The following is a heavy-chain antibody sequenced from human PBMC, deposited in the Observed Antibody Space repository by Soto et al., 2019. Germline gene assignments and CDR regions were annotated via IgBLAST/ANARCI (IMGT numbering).Heavy chain of an antibody. CDR2: ISYDSTKT. J-gene: IGHJ6*02. CDR1: GFTFNSYG. Sequence: GGSLRLSCVASGFTFNSYGKHWVRQGRGNGPEWVAFISYDSTKTYYADSVKGRFTISRDNSNSALYVQMNSLTGEDTAVYYCARTRSAWSDFHYYSLDVWGQGTTVTVSS. CDR3: ARTRSAWSDFHYYSLDV. D-gene: IGHD1-26*01. V-gene: IGHV3-30*03.